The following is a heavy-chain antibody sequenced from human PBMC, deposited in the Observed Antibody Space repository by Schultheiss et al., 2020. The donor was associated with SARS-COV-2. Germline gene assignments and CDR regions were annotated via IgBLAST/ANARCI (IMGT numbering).Heavy chain of an antibody. V-gene: IGHV3-15*01. CDR1: GFTFSYYY. J-gene: IGHJ4*02. CDR3: TTVFGYSSGQLDY. D-gene: IGHD6-19*01. Sequence: GESLKISCAASGFTFSYYYMSGVRQAPGKGLEWVGRIKMKSDGEGTDYAAPVKGRFTISRDDSKNTVYMQMNSLKSEDTAVYYCTTVFGYSSGQLDYWGQGTLVTVSS. CDR2: IKMKSDGEGT.